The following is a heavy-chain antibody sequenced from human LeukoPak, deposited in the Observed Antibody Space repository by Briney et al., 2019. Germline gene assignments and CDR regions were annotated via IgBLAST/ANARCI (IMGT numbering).Heavy chain of an antibody. CDR3: ARHTHFDY. J-gene: IGHJ4*02. CDR2: IYPGDSDT. CDR1: GYSFTSQW. V-gene: IGHV5-51*01. Sequence: GESLKISCKGSGYSFTSQWIGWVRQMPGKGLEWMGIIYPGDSDTRYSPSFQGQVTISADKSISTAYLQWSRLKASDTAIYYCARHTHFDYWGQGTLVTVSS.